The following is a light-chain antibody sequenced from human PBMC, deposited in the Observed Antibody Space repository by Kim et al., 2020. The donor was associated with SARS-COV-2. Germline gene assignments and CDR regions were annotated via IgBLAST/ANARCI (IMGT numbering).Light chain of an antibody. J-gene: IGLJ2*01. CDR3: QAWDSDTLV. CDR1: KLGDKY. V-gene: IGLV3-1*01. Sequence: ASPGQTASITCSGDKLGDKYASWYQQKPGRSPVLVIHQDRKRPSGIPERFSGSNSGNTATLTISGTQAMDEADYYCQAWDSDTLVFGGGTQLTVL. CDR2: QDR.